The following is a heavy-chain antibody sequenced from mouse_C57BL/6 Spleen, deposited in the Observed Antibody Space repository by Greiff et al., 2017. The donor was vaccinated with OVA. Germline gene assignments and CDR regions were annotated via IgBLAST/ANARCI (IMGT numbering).Heavy chain of an antibody. D-gene: IGHD3-2*02. V-gene: IGHV1-69*01. CDR2: IDPSDSYT. CDR3: ARGCSSGYYYAMDY. CDR1: GYTFTSYW. Sequence: QVQLQQPGAELVMPGASVKLSCKASGYTFTSYWMHWVKQRPGQGLEWIGEIDPSDSYTNYNQKFKGKSTLTVDKSSSTAYMQLSSLTSEDSAVYYCARGCSSGYYYAMDYWGQGTSVTVSS. J-gene: IGHJ4*01.